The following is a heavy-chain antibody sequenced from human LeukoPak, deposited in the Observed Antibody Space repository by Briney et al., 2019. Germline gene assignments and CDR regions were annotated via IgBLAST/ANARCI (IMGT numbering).Heavy chain of an antibody. CDR3: ARRTVVAREDY. CDR2: INQDGSEK. Sequence: PGGSLRLSCAASGFTFSTYWMSWVRQSPGKGLEWVANINQDGSEKNYVDSVKGRFTILRDNAKNSLSLQMNNLGAEDTAVYYCARRTVVAREDYWGQGTLVTVSS. CDR1: GFTFSTYW. V-gene: IGHV3-7*01. D-gene: IGHD4-23*01. J-gene: IGHJ4*02.